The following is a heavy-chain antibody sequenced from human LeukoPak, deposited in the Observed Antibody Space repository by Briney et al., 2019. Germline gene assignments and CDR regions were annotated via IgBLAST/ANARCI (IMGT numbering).Heavy chain of an antibody. Sequence: SETLSLTCAVYGGSFSGYYWSWIRQPPGKGLEWIGEINHSGSTNYNPSLKSRVTISVDTSKNQFSLKLSSVTAADTAVYYCARVGYYYDSSGYYNNWFDPWGQGTLVTVSS. V-gene: IGHV4-34*01. J-gene: IGHJ5*02. CDR2: INHSGST. CDR1: GGSFSGYY. D-gene: IGHD3-22*01. CDR3: ARVGYYYDSSGYYNNWFDP.